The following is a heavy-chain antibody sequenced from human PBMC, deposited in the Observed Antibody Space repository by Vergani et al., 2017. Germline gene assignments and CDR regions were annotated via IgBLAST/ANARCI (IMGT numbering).Heavy chain of an antibody. Sequence: QVQLVQSGAEVKKPESSVKVSCKASGGTFSSYTISWVRQAPGQGLEWMGRIIPILGIANYAQKFQGRVTITADKSTSTAYMELSSLRSEDTAVYYCARSHSSSWYFYNWFDPWGQGTLVTVSS. CDR1: GGTFSSYT. CDR3: ARSHSSSWYFYNWFDP. D-gene: IGHD6-13*01. V-gene: IGHV1-69*02. J-gene: IGHJ5*02. CDR2: IIPILGIA.